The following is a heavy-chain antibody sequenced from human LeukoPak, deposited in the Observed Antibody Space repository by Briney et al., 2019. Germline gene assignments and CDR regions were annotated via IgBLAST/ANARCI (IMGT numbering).Heavy chain of an antibody. CDR3: ARDTGIAVAGPGY. Sequence: GGSLRLSCGASGFTFSSYSMNWVRQAPGKGLEWVSSISSSSSYIYYADSVKGRFTISRDNAKNSLYLQMNSLRAEDTAVYYCARDTGIAVAGPGYWGQGTLVTVSS. CDR1: GFTFSSYS. V-gene: IGHV3-21*01. D-gene: IGHD6-19*01. CDR2: ISSSSSYI. J-gene: IGHJ4*02.